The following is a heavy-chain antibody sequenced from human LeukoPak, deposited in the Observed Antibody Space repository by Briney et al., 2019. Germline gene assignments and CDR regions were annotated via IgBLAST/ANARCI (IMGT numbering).Heavy chain of an antibody. CDR1: GGPISSSSYY. V-gene: IGHV4-39*07. CDR3: ARAGINYDFWSGYPSHYYYYYMDV. D-gene: IGHD3-3*01. CDR2: IYYSGST. J-gene: IGHJ6*03. Sequence: SETLSLTCTVSGGPISSSSYYWGWIRQPPGKGLEWIGSIYYSGSTYYNPSLKSRVTISVDTSKNQFSLKLSSVTAADTAVYYCARAGINYDFWSGYPSHYYYYYMDVWGKGTTVTVSS.